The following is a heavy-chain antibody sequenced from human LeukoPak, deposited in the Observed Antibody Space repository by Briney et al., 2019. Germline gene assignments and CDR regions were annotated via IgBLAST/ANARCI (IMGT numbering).Heavy chain of an antibody. D-gene: IGHD2-2*01. CDR3: ALQPARRLSWFDP. J-gene: IGHJ5*02. CDR1: GYSISSGYY. Sequence: QTSETLSLTCTVSGYSISSGYYWGWIRQPPGKGLEWIANIYHSGNTYYNPSLKSRVTISVDTSRNQFSLKLSSVTAADTAVYYCALQPARRLSWFDPWGQGTLVTVSS. V-gene: IGHV4-38-2*02. CDR2: IYHSGNT.